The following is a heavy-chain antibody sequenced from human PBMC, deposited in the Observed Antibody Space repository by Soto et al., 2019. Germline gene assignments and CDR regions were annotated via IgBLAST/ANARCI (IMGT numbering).Heavy chain of an antibody. CDR1: GDSISSSNYY. Sequence: TSETLSLTCTVSGDSISSSNYYWAWIRQPPGKGLEWIGNIYYSGTTYYNPSLKSRVTISVDTSKNQFSLKLSSVTAADTAVYYCARHKGGYYSGVDVWGQGTTVTVSS. V-gene: IGHV4-39*01. J-gene: IGHJ6*02. CDR3: ARHKGGYYSGVDV. CDR2: IYYSGTT. D-gene: IGHD3-16*01.